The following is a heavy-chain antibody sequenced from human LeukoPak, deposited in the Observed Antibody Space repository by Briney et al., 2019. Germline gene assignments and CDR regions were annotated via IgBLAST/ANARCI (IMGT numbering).Heavy chain of an antibody. V-gene: IGHV4-59*01. D-gene: IGHD6-13*01. Sequence: SETLSLTCTVSGGSISSYYWSWIRQPPGKGLEWIGYIYYSGSTNYNPSLKSRVTISVDTSKNQFSLKLSSVTAADTAVYYCARDRPATPGYSSSWYPSPYYGMDVWGQGTTVTVSS. CDR3: ARDRPATPGYSSSWYPSPYYGMDV. J-gene: IGHJ6*02. CDR1: GGSISSYY. CDR2: IYYSGST.